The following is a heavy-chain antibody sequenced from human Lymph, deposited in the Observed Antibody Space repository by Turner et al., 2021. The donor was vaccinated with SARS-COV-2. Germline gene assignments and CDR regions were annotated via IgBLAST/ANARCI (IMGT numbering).Heavy chain of an antibody. J-gene: IGHJ5*02. CDR2: MDPNSGNT. CDR1: GYTFTRYD. D-gene: IGHD3-9*01. CDR3: ARAAQLTVWFDP. Sequence: QVQLVQSGAEVKKPGASVMVSFMASGYTFTRYDINWVRQATGQGLEWMGWMDPNSGNTGYAQKCQGRVTMTRNTSISTAYMELSSLRSEDTAVYYCARAAQLTVWFDPWGQGTLVTVSS. V-gene: IGHV1-8*01.